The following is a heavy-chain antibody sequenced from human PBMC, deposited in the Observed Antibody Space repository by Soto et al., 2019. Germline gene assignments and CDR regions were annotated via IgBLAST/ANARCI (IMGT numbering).Heavy chain of an antibody. D-gene: IGHD6-19*01. Sequence: GGSLRLSCAASGFTFSGSAMHWVRQASGKGLEWVGRIRSKANSYATAYAASVKGRFTISRDDSKNTAYLQMNSLKTEDTAVYYCTRPVSSGWYLTDAFDIWGQGTMVTVSS. CDR3: TRPVSSGWYLTDAFDI. J-gene: IGHJ3*02. V-gene: IGHV3-73*01. CDR2: IRSKANSYAT. CDR1: GFTFSGSA.